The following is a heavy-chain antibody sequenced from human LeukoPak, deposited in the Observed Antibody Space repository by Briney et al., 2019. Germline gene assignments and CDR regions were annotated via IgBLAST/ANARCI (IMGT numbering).Heavy chain of an antibody. CDR1: GFTFSSYA. V-gene: IGHV3-30*04. J-gene: IGHJ6*02. Sequence: GGSLRLSCAATGFTFSSYAMHWVRQAPGKGLEWVAVISYDGSNKHYADSVKGRFTISRDNSKNTLYLQMNSLRAEDTAVYYCASDIVATIVKKGSFGMDVWGQGTTVTVSS. CDR3: ASDIVATIVKKGSFGMDV. D-gene: IGHD5-12*01. CDR2: ISYDGSNK.